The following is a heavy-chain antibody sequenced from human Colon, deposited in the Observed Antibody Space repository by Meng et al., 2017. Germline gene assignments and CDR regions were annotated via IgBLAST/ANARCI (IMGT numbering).Heavy chain of an antibody. CDR1: GDSVSSNTAA. J-gene: IGHJ4*02. CDR3: ARDHGYSYGLPLDY. Sequence: VQLQQAGPGRGKPSQTLSPTCVISGDSVSSNTAAWNWIRQSPSRGLEALGRTYYRSKWYNEYAVSVKSRMTFNADTSKNQVSLQVNSVTPEDTAVYYCARDHGYSYGLPLDYWGQGILVTVSS. CDR2: TYYRSKWYN. D-gene: IGHD5-18*01. V-gene: IGHV6-1*01.